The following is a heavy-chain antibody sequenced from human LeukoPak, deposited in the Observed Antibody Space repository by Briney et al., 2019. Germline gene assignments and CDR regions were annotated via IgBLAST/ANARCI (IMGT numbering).Heavy chain of an antibody. CDR2: ISYDGSNK. CDR1: GFIFSDYV. CDR3: AEAPMVRGVPLDY. J-gene: IGHJ4*02. D-gene: IGHD3-10*01. V-gene: IGHV3-30*19. Sequence: GGSLRLSCAASGFIFSDYVMNWLRQAPGKGLEWVAVISYDGSNKYYADSVKGRFTISRDNSKNTLYLQMNSLRAEDTAVYYCAEAPMVRGVPLDYWGQGTLVTVSS.